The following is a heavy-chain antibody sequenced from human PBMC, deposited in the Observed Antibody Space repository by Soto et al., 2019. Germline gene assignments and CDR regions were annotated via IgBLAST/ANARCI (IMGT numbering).Heavy chain of an antibody. Sequence: VKVSCKASGYTFTSYAMHWVRQAPGQRLEWMGWINGGNGNTKYSQKFQGRVTITRDTSASTAYMELSSLRSEDTAVYYCARSNIAATNTYYFDYWGHGTLVTVSS. CDR3: ARSNIAATNTYYFDY. CDR2: INGGNGNT. V-gene: IGHV1-3*01. J-gene: IGHJ4*01. CDR1: GYTFTSYA. D-gene: IGHD6-6*01.